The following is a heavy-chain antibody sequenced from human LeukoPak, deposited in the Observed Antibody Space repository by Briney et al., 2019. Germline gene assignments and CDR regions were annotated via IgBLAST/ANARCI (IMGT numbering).Heavy chain of an antibody. J-gene: IGHJ4*02. CDR1: GFSLSTSGVG. Sequence: SGPTLVNPTQTLTLTCTFSGFSLSTSGVGVGWVRQPPGKALEWLALIYWDDDRRYSPSLKSRLTITKGTSRNQVLLTMTNMDPVDTATYYCAHVISRLTLNRGRVITPMGFDYWGQGTLVTVSS. CDR3: AHVISRLTLNRGRVITPMGFDY. V-gene: IGHV2-5*02. D-gene: IGHD3-10*01. CDR2: IYWDDDR.